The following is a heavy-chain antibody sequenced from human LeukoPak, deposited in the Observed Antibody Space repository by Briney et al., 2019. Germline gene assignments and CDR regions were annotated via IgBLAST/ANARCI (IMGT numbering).Heavy chain of an antibody. V-gene: IGHV4-59*01. J-gene: IGHJ4*02. Sequence: SETLSLTCTASGGSISSYYWNWIRQAPGKGLEWVGFISYSGYTSYSPSFKSRVAISVDTAKSQFSLRLNSMTAADTAIYDCARGRNDNGGMFFDSWAQGNLVTVSS. CDR2: ISYSGYT. D-gene: IGHD4-23*01. CDR3: ARGRNDNGGMFFDS. CDR1: GGSISSYY.